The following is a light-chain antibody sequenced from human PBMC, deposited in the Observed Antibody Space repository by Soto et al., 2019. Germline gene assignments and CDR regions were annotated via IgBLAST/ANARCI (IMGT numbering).Light chain of an antibody. J-gene: IGKJ4*01. CDR2: GAS. V-gene: IGKV3-20*01. CDR3: QQYGSSPRALT. CDR1: QSVSSSY. Sequence: EIVLTQSPGTLSLSPGERATLSCRASQSVSSSYLAWYQQKPGQAPRLLIYGASSRATGIPDRFSGSGSGTDFTITISRLEPEDFAVYYCQQYGSSPRALTFGGGTKVEIK.